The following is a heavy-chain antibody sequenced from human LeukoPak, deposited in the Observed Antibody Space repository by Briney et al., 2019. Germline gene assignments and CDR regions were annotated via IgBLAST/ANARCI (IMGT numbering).Heavy chain of an antibody. CDR3: ARGPTIAAAGTYDY. J-gene: IGHJ4*02. Sequence: SQTLSLTCAVSGGSISSGGYSWSWIRQPPGTGLEWIGYIYHSGSTYYNPSLKSRVTISVDRSKNQFSLKLSSVTAADTAVYYWARGPTIAAAGTYDYWGQGTLVTVSS. CDR1: GGSISSGGYS. CDR2: IYHSGST. D-gene: IGHD6-13*01. V-gene: IGHV4-30-2*01.